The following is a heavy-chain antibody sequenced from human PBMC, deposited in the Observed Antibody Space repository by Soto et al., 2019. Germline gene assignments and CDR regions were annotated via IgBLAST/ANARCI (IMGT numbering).Heavy chain of an antibody. CDR2: IYTSGST. CDR3: ARDEMIVVASHYYYYGMDV. D-gene: IGHD3-22*01. J-gene: IGHJ6*02. V-gene: IGHV4-4*07. Sequence: PSETLSLTCTVSGGSISSYYWSWIRQPAGKGLEWIGRIYTSGSTNYNPSLKSRVTMSVDTSNNQFSLKLSSVTAADTAVYYCARDEMIVVASHYYYYGMDVWGQGTTVTVYS. CDR1: GGSISSYY.